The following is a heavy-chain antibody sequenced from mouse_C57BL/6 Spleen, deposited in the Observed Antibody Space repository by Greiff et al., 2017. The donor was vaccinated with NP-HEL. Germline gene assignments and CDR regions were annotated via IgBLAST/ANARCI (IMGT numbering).Heavy chain of an antibody. CDR2: IYPGDGDT. D-gene: IGHD1-1*01. CDR1: GYAFSSSW. Sequence: VKLMESGPELVKPGASVKISCKASGYAFSSSWMNWVKQRPGKGLEWIGRIYPGDGDTNYNGKFKGKATLTADKSSSTAYMQLSSLTSEDSAVYFCARSTTVVAFYWYFDVWGTGTTVTVSS. V-gene: IGHV1-82*01. J-gene: IGHJ1*03. CDR3: ARSTTVVAFYWYFDV.